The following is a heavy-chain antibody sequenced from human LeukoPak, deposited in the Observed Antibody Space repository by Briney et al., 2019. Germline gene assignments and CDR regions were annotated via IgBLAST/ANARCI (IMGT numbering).Heavy chain of an antibody. CDR2: ISGDGTSR. J-gene: IGHJ1*01. CDR3: TGGGDPEEYYAEYFQH. CDR1: GFTFRSYW. Sequence: GGSLRLSCVASGFTFRSYWMYWVRQAPGKGLVWVSRISGDGTSRTYADSVKGRFTISRDNAKNTLYLQMNSLRAEDTAVYYCTGGGDPEEYYAEYFQHWGQGTLVTVSS. V-gene: IGHV3-74*01. D-gene: IGHD2-21*02.